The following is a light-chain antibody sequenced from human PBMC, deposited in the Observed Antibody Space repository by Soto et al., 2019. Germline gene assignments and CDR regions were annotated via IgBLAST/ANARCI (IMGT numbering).Light chain of an antibody. Sequence: EIVLTQSPGTLSLSPEERATLSCRASQSVSSSYLAWYQQKPGQAPRLLIYGASSRATGIPDRFSGSGSGTDFTLTISRLEPEDFAVYYCQQYGSSPPITFGRGTRLEIK. V-gene: IGKV3-20*01. CDR2: GAS. CDR1: QSVSSSY. CDR3: QQYGSSPPIT. J-gene: IGKJ5*01.